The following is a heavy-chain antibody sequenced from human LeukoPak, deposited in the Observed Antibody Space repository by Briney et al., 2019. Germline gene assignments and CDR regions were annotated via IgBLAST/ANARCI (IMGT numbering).Heavy chain of an antibody. J-gene: IGHJ4*02. V-gene: IGHV4-39*07. CDR1: GDSISSSGYF. D-gene: IGHD1-26*01. CDR3: ARINSGSYPFDY. Sequence: PSETLSLTCTVSGDSISSSGYFWGWIRQPPGKGLEWIGSIYYSGSTYYNPSLKSRVTISVDTSKNQFSLKLSSVTAADTAVYYCARINSGSYPFDYWGQGTLVTVSS. CDR2: IYYSGST.